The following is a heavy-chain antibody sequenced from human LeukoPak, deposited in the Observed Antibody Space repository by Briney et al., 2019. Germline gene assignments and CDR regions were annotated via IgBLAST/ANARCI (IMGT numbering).Heavy chain of an antibody. CDR3: ARHTLVVPSYYFDY. Sequence: SETLSLTCTVSGGFISSSSYYWGWIRQPPGKGLEWIGSIYYSGSTYYNPSLKSRVTISVDTSKNQFSLKLSSVTAADTAVYYRARHTLVVPSYYFDYWGQGTLVTVSS. J-gene: IGHJ4*02. V-gene: IGHV4-39*01. CDR1: GGFISSSSYY. CDR2: IYYSGST. D-gene: IGHD2-2*01.